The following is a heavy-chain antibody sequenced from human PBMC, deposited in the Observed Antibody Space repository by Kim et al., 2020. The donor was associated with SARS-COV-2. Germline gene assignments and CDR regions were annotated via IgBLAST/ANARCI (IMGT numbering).Heavy chain of an antibody. CDR2: IYPGDSDT. V-gene: IGHV5-51*01. CDR3: ARQGLTVTSPEYYYYGMDV. Sequence: GESLKISCKGSGYSFTSYWIGWVRQMPGKCLEWMGIIYPGDSDTRYSPSFQGQVTISADKSISTAYLQWSSLKASDTAMYYCARQGLTVTSPEYYYYGMDVWGQGTTVTVSS. CDR1: GYSFTSYW. D-gene: IGHD4-17*01. J-gene: IGHJ6*02.